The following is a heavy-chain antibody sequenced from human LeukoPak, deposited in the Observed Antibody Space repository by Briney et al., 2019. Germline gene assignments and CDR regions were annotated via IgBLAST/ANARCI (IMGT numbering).Heavy chain of an antibody. D-gene: IGHD3-3*01. V-gene: IGHV3-15*01. CDR2: IKSKTDGGTT. CDR3: TTGGYYDFWSGYFDSVGYMDV. J-gene: IGHJ6*03. CDR1: GFTFSNAW. Sequence: AGGSLRPSCAASGFTFSNAWMSWVRQAPGKGLEWVGRIKSKTDGGTTDYAAPVKGRFTISRDDSKNTLYLQMNSLKTEDTAVYYCTTGGYYDFWSGYFDSVGYMDVWGKGTTVTVSS.